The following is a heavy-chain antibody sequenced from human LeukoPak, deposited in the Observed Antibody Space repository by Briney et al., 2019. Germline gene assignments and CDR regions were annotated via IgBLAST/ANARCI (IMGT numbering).Heavy chain of an antibody. J-gene: IGHJ6*04. V-gene: IGHV3-30*04. CDR3: ARAVAVAGTWDYYYGMDV. Sequence: GGSLRLSCAASGFTFSSYAMHWVRQAPGKGLEGGAVISYDGSNKYYADSVKGRFTICRDNSKNTLYLQMNSVIAEDTAVYYCARAVAVAGTWDYYYGMDVWGKGTTVTVSS. CDR1: GFTFSSYA. CDR2: ISYDGSNK. D-gene: IGHD6-19*01.